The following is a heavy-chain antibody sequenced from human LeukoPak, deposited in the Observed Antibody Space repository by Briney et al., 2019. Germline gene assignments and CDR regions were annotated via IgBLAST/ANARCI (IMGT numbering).Heavy chain of an antibody. Sequence: ASVKVSCKASGYTFTSYGISWVRQAPGQGLEWMGWISAYIGNTNYAQKLQVRVTMTTDTSTSTAYMELRSLRSDDTAVYYCARDITIFGVVTFDYWGQGTLVTVSS. J-gene: IGHJ4*02. CDR2: ISAYIGNT. CDR1: GYTFTSYG. D-gene: IGHD3-3*01. V-gene: IGHV1-18*01. CDR3: ARDITIFGVVTFDY.